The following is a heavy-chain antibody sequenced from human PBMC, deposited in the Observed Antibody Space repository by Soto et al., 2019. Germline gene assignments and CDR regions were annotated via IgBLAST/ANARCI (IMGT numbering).Heavy chain of an antibody. Sequence: GGSLRLSCAASGFTFSSYSMNWVRQAPGKGLEWVSYISSSSSTIYYADSGKGRFTISRDNAKNSLYLQMNSLRDEDTAVYYCARVSPLWKTGHRDYYGMDVWGQGTTVTVSS. J-gene: IGHJ6*02. V-gene: IGHV3-48*02. CDR3: ARVSPLWKTGHRDYYGMDV. D-gene: IGHD3-3*01. CDR1: GFTFSSYS. CDR2: ISSSSSTI.